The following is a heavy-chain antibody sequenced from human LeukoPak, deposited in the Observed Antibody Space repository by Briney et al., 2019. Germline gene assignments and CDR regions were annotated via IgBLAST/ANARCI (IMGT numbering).Heavy chain of an antibody. D-gene: IGHD1-1*01. CDR1: GGTFSSYA. Sequence: GASVKVSCKASGGTFSSYAISWVRPAPGQGLEWMGRIIPILGIANYAQKFQGRVTITADKSTSTAYMELSSLRSEDTAVYYCARNLAGEYYFDYWGQGTLVTVSS. V-gene: IGHV1-69*04. J-gene: IGHJ4*02. CDR2: IIPILGIA. CDR3: ARNLAGEYYFDY.